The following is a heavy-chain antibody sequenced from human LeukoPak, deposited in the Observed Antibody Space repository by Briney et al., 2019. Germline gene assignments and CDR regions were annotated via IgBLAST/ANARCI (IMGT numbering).Heavy chain of an antibody. CDR1: GYSISSDYY. J-gene: IGHJ3*02. Sequence: SETLSLTCIVSGYSISSDYYWGWIRQPPGRGLEWIGSIYHSGSTYYNPSRKSRVTISVDTSKHQFSLKLSSVTAADTAVYYCARAPNAGGNGAFDIWGQGTMVTVSS. V-gene: IGHV4-38-2*02. D-gene: IGHD4-23*01. CDR3: ARAPNAGGNGAFDI. CDR2: IYHSGST.